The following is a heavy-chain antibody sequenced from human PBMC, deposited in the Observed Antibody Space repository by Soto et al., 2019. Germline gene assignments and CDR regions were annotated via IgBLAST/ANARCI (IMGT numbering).Heavy chain of an antibody. CDR1: GFTFSNAW. V-gene: IGHV3-15*07. D-gene: IGHD3-10*01. J-gene: IGHJ4*02. Sequence: PGGSLRLSCAASGFTFSNAWMNWVRQAPGKGLEWVGRIKSKTDGGTTDYAAPVKGRFTISRDDSKNTLYLQMNSLKTEDTAVYYRTTPLLWFGELWDFDYWGQGTLVTVSS. CDR3: TTPLLWFGELWDFDY. CDR2: IKSKTDGGTT.